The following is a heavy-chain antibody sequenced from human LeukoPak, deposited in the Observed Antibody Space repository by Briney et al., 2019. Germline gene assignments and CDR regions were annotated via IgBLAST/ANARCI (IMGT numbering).Heavy chain of an antibody. D-gene: IGHD3-22*01. CDR3: ARVGVPYYYDSSGYFFDY. CDR1: GYTFTGYY. V-gene: IGHV1-18*04. Sequence: GASVKVSCKASGYTFTGYYMHWVRQAPGQGLEWMGWISAYNGNTNYAQKLQGRVTMTTDTSTSTAYMELRSLRSDDTAVYYCARVGVPYYYDSSGYFFDYWGQGTLVTVSS. CDR2: ISAYNGNT. J-gene: IGHJ4*02.